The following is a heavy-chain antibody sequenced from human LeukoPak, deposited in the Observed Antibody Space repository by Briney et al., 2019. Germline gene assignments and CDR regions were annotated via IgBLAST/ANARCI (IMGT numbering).Heavy chain of an antibody. V-gene: IGHV3-7*01. CDR3: ARVQGSSGPGIFEY. Sequence: GGSLRLSCAASGFTFSNYWMSWVRQARGKGVEGVANINQGGSEKYYVDSVKGRFTISRDNARSSLYLQMNSLRVEDTAVYYCARVQGSSGPGIFEYWGQGTLVPVSS. CDR2: INQGGSEK. D-gene: IGHD6-19*01. CDR1: GFTFSNYW. J-gene: IGHJ4*02.